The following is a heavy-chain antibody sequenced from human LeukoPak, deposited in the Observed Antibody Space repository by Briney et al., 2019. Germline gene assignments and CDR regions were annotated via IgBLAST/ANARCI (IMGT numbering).Heavy chain of an antibody. CDR1: GGSISSSSYY. V-gene: IGHV4-39*01. J-gene: IGHJ3*02. Sequence: TSETLSLTCTVSGGSISSSSYYWGWIRQPPGKGLEWIGSIYYSGSTYYNPSLKSRVTISVDTSKNQFSLKLSSVTAADTAVYYCARHPPSHDAFDIWGQGTMVTVSS. CDR2: IYYSGST. CDR3: ARHPPSHDAFDI.